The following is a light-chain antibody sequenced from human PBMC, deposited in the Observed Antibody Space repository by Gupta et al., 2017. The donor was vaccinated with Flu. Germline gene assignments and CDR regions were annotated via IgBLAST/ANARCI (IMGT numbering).Light chain of an antibody. Sequence: SSLSASVGDRVTITCRASQSISSYLNWYQQKPGKAPKLLIYAASSWQSGVPTRFSGSGYGTDFTLTISSRQPEDFATYYCQQSYSTLMYTFGQGTKLEIK. V-gene: IGKV1-39*01. CDR2: AAS. CDR1: QSISSY. CDR3: QQSYSTLMYT. J-gene: IGKJ2*01.